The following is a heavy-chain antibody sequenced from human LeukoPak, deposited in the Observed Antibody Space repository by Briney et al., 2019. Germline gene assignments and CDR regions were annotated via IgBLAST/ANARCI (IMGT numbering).Heavy chain of an antibody. Sequence: SETLSLTCTVSGGSISGYFWNWIRRPAGKGLEWIGRIYTSGSTTYNPSLKSRVTMSVDTAKNQLSLKLSSVTAADTAVYYCARVMVVATTLAWLDPWGQGTLVTVSS. CDR3: ARVMVVATTLAWLDP. D-gene: IGHD2-15*01. V-gene: IGHV4-4*07. CDR1: GGSISGYF. J-gene: IGHJ5*02. CDR2: IYTSGST.